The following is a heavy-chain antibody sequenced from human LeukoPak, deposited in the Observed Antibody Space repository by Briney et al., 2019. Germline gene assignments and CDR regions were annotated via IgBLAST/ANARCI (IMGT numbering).Heavy chain of an antibody. CDR2: LCWDDDK. CDR3: ARIQAYGGSSEGNYFNY. J-gene: IGHJ4*02. V-gene: IGHV2-70*01. D-gene: IGHD4-23*01. Sequence: ESGPTLANPTQILTVPRTFSRFSLSTSGMWVSWIRQPPGQSLELLALLCWDDDKFFRTSLKTTVPISKDTSKNQVVLTMTNMDPVDTATYYCARIQAYGGSSEGNYFNYWGQGTLVTVSS. CDR1: RFSLSTSGMW.